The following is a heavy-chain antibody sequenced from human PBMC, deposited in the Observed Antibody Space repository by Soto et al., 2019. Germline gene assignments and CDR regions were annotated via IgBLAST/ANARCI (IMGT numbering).Heavy chain of an antibody. CDR2: IYYSGST. CDR1: GGSISSGGYY. D-gene: IGHD6-13*01. CDR3: AREGAAGPGWFDP. J-gene: IGHJ5*02. Sequence: QVQLQESGPGLVKPSQTLSLTCTVSGGSISSGGYYWSWIRQHPGKGLEWIGYIYYSGSTYYNPSLKSRVTISVDTSKNQCSLKLSSVTAADTAVYYCAREGAAGPGWFDPWGQGTLVTVSS. V-gene: IGHV4-31*03.